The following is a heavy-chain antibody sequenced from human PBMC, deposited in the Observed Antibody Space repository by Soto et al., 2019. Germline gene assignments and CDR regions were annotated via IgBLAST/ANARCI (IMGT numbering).Heavy chain of an antibody. CDR1: GFTFSRYG. CDR3: ARDDDFEGNGLDY. J-gene: IGHJ4*02. V-gene: IGHV3-33*01. D-gene: IGHD2-21*02. CDR2: IVRDGGQK. Sequence: QVHLVESGGGVVQPGRPLRLSCAASGFTFSRYGMHWVRQAPGKGLEWVGVIVRDGGQKQYADSARGRFSISRDNSKNTLYLEMNSVTVEDTAVYYCARDDDFEGNGLDYWGQGTLVTVSS.